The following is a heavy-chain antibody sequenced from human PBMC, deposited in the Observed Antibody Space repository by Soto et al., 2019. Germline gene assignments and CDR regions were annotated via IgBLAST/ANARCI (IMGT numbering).Heavy chain of an antibody. CDR2: INPDGGRT. CDR1: GFTFSSYW. Sequence: QLVESGGGLVQPGGSLRLSCAASGFTFSSYWLHWVRQAPGEGLVWVSRINPDGGRTNYADSVKGRFTISRDNAKNTLYLQMDSLRAEDTAVYYCARVKLGSYDWVDPSGQGTLVTVSS. J-gene: IGHJ5*02. CDR3: ARVKLGSYDWVDP. D-gene: IGHD3-16*01. V-gene: IGHV3-74*01.